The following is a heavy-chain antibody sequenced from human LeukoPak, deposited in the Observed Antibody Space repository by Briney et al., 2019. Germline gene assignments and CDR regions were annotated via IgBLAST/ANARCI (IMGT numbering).Heavy chain of an antibody. J-gene: IGHJ4*02. D-gene: IGHD3-10*01. CDR3: TTAIRGD. V-gene: IGHV3-15*01. Sequence: GGSLRLSCAASGFTLSSHWISWVRQAPGKGLEWVGRIRSKTDGGTTDYAAPVKGRFTISRDDSNNTLYLQMNSLKTEDTAVYYCTTAIRGDWGQGTLLTVSS. CDR2: IRSKTDGGTT. CDR1: GFTLSSHW.